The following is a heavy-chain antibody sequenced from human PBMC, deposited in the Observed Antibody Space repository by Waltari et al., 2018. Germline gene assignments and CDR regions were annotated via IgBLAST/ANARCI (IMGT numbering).Heavy chain of an antibody. CDR1: GFTFSNYV. V-gene: IGHV3-23*04. CDR3: AKYCGASTCYSGFDY. Sequence: EMQLVESGGDFVLPGGSLRLSCEASGFTFSNYVMTWVRQAPGKRMEWVAAISGGSTTDYTDYVKGRFTIYRDNSKNTLFLQMNSLRAEDTAIYYCAKYCGASTCYSGFDYWGQGTLVTVSS. CDR2: ISGGSTT. D-gene: IGHD2-15*01. J-gene: IGHJ4*02.